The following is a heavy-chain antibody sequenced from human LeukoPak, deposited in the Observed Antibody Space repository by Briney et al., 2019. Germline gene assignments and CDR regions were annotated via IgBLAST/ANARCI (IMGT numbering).Heavy chain of an antibody. CDR2: IRSEAYGFTT. CDR3: TRDPSHYYDSGGYYYN. J-gene: IGHJ4*02. V-gene: IGHV3-49*03. Sequence: PGRSLRLSCSASGFTFGDYGMSWFRQAPGKGLEWVGFIRSEAYGFTTEYAASVKGRFTISRDDSKSIAYLQMNSLKSEDTAVYYCTRDPSHYYDSGGYYYNWGQGTLVTVSS. D-gene: IGHD3-22*01. CDR1: GFTFGDYG.